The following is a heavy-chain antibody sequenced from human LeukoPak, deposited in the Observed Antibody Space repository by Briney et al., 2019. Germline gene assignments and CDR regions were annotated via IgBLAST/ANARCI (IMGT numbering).Heavy chain of an antibody. Sequence: GGSLRLSCAASGFTFSSYAMSWVRQAPGKGLEWVSAISGSGGSTYYADSVKGRFTISRDNSKNTLYLQMNSLRAEDTAVYYCAKGDYDSWSGYPRFMDVWGKGTTVTVSS. CDR3: AKGDYDSWSGYPRFMDV. D-gene: IGHD3-3*01. J-gene: IGHJ6*04. CDR2: ISGSGGST. V-gene: IGHV3-23*01. CDR1: GFTFSSYA.